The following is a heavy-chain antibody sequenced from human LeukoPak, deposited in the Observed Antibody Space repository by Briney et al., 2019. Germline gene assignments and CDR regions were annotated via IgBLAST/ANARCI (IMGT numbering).Heavy chain of an antibody. V-gene: IGHV3-30*02. CDR1: GFTSSNYG. Sequence: GGSLRLSCAAPGFTSSNYGMHWVRQAPGKGLGWVAFIRYDGSNKDYADSVKGRFTISRDNSKNTLYLQLNSLRADDTAVFYCAKDQESGSSGWYAEEVFDSWGQGTLVTVSS. D-gene: IGHD6-19*01. J-gene: IGHJ4*02. CDR3: AKDQESGSSGWYAEEVFDS. CDR2: IRYDGSNK.